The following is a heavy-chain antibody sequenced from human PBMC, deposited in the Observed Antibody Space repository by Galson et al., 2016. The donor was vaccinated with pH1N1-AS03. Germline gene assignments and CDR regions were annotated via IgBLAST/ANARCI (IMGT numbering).Heavy chain of an antibody. J-gene: IGHJ4*02. CDR3: AKGMGMGYCSGGSCYPLDY. D-gene: IGHD2-15*01. CDR1: GSTFDDHA. CDR2: ISWDVGST. Sequence: SLRLSCAVSGSTFDDHAMHWVRQGPGKGLEWVSLISWDVGSTYYADSVKGRFTISRDNGKNSLYLQMNSLRLEDTALYYCAKGMGMGYCSGGSCYPLDYWGQGTLVTVSS. V-gene: IGHV3-43D*03.